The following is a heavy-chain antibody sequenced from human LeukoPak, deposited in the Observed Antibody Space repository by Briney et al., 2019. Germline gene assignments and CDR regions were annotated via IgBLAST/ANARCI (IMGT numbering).Heavy chain of an antibody. D-gene: IGHD2-15*01. J-gene: IGHJ5*02. V-gene: IGHV3-23*01. CDR1: GFTFSSYA. Sequence: GGSLRLSCAASGFTFSSYAMSWVRQAPGKGLEWVSAMSGSGGSTYYADSVKGRFTISRDNSKNTLYLQMNSLRAEDTAVYYCAKEAFVVVVAASESDWFDPWGQGTLVTVSS. CDR2: MSGSGGST. CDR3: AKEAFVVVVAASESDWFDP.